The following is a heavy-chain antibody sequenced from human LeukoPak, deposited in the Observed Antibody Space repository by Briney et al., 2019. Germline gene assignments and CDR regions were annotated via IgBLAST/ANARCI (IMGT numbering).Heavy chain of an antibody. V-gene: IGHV3-23*01. CDR2: ISSSGGST. CDR3: AKDIEAVACTNSPPGENYFDY. CDR1: GFTFSSYA. J-gene: IGHJ4*02. Sequence: GGSLRLSCAASGFTFSSYAMSWVRQAPGKGLEWVSDISSSGGSTYYADSVKGRFTISRDNSKNTVYLQKNSLRAEDTAVYYCAKDIEAVACTNSPPGENYFDYWGQGTLVTVSS. D-gene: IGHD6-19*01.